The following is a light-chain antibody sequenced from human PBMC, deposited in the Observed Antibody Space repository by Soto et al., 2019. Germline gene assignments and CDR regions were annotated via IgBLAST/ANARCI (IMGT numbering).Light chain of an antibody. CDR3: QHYGSSPPYT. J-gene: IGKJ2*01. CDR2: GAS. CDR1: RSVSSSY. V-gene: IGKV3-20*01. Sequence: IVLTQSPDTLSLSPGERATLYCRASRSVSSSYLAWYQHKAGQAPRLLISGASNRATDIPDRFSGSESGTDFTLTISRQEPEDFAVYYCQHYGSSPPYTVGQGTKLEIK.